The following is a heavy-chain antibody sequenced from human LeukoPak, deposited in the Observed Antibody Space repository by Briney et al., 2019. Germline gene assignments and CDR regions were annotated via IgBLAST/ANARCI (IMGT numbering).Heavy chain of an antibody. V-gene: IGHV1-69-2*01. J-gene: IGHJ4*02. CDR2: VDPEDGET. Sequence: ASVKISCKVSGYTFTDYYMHWVQQAPGKGLEWMGLVDPEDGETIYAEKFQGRVTITADTSTDTAYMEMSSLRSEDTAVYYCATAVATTEIDYWGQGTLVTVSS. CDR1: GYTFTDYY. CDR3: ATAVATTEIDY. D-gene: IGHD4-23*01.